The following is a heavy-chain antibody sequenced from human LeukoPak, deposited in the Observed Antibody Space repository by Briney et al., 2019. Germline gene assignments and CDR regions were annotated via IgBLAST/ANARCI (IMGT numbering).Heavy chain of an antibody. CDR2: IYYSGSP. D-gene: IGHD6-19*01. CDR1: GGSISNTGYY. CDR3: ATQGSSGWYQGFDY. V-gene: IGHV4-39*01. Sequence: SETLSLTCAVSGGSISNTGYYWGWIRQTPGKGLEWIGSIYYSGSPYYNPSLKSRVTISVDTSKHQFSLKFTSVTAADTAVYYCATQGSSGWYQGFDYWGQGTLVTVSS. J-gene: IGHJ4*02.